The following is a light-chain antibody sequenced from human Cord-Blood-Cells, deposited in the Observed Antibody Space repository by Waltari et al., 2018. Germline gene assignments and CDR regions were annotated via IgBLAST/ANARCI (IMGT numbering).Light chain of an antibody. CDR1: SRDVGAYNY. CDR2: DVS. V-gene: IGLV2-14*01. J-gene: IGLJ2*01. Sequence: QSALPHPASVSGSPGQSITISCTGTSRDVGAYNYVPSSQPHPGKAPKLMLYDVSKRPSGVSNRFSGAKSGNTASLTISGLQGEDEADYYCSSYTSSSTLVVFGGGTKLTVL. CDR3: SSYTSSSTLVV.